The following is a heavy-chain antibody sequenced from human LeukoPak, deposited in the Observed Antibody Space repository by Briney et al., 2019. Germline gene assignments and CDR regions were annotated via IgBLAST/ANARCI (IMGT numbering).Heavy chain of an antibody. CDR2: IYYSGST. CDR1: GGSISNYY. Sequence: PSETLSLTCTVSGGSISNYYWSWIRQPPGKGLEWIGYIYYSGSTNYNPSLRSRATISVDTSKNQFSLRLTSVTAADTAVYYCARQTGSGLFILPGGQGTLVTVSS. D-gene: IGHD3/OR15-3a*01. CDR3: ARQTGSGLFILP. V-gene: IGHV4-59*08. J-gene: IGHJ4*02.